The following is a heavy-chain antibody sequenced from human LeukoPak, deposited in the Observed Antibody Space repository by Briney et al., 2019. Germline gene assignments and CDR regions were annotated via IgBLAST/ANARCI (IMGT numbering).Heavy chain of an antibody. J-gene: IGHJ6*02. D-gene: IGHD5-18*01. CDR2: IIPILGIA. CDR3: ARADVDTARAQPDYGMDV. CDR1: GGTFSSYA. Sequence: SVKVSCKASGGTFSSYAISWVRQATVQGLEWMGRIIPILGIANYAQKFQGRVTITADKSTSTAYMELSSLRSEDTAVYYCARADVDTARAQPDYGMDVWGQGTTVTVSS. V-gene: IGHV1-69*04.